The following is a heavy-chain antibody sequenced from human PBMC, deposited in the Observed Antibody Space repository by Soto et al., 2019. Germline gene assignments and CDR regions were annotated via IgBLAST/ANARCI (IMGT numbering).Heavy chain of an antibody. V-gene: IGHV4-30-2*01. CDR1: GGSISSGGYS. J-gene: IGHJ4*02. Sequence: PSETLSLTCAVSGGSISSGGYSWSWIRQPPGKGLECIGYIYHGVSTYYNPSLKSRVTISVDRSKNQFPLKLSSVTAADTAVYYCARGMTTVTTLDYWGQGTLVTVS. CDR2: IYHGVST. D-gene: IGHD4-4*01. CDR3: ARGMTTVTTLDY.